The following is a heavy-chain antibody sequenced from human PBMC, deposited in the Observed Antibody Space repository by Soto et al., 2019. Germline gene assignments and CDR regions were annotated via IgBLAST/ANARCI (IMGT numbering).Heavy chain of an antibody. V-gene: IGHV3-30*18. D-gene: IGHD2-15*01. Sequence: QVQLVESGGGVVQPGRSLRLSCAASGFTFSSYGMHWVRQAPGKGLEWVAVISYDGSNKYYADSVKGRFTISRDNSKNTLYLQMNSLTAEDTAVYYCAKDRRSNKTPRWWFDPWGQGTLVTVSA. CDR1: GFTFSSYG. J-gene: IGHJ5*02. CDR3: AKDRRSNKTPRWWFDP. CDR2: ISYDGSNK.